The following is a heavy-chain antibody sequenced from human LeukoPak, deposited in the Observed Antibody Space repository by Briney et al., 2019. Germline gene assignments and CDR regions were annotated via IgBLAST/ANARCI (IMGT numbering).Heavy chain of an antibody. CDR1: GFTFDDYA. D-gene: IGHD3-10*01. J-gene: IGHJ4*02. CDR2: ISWNSGSI. V-gene: IGHV3-9*03. CDR3: AKDIATMVRGAVDY. Sequence: QPGGSLRLSRAASGFTFDDYAMHWVRQAPGKGLEWVSGISWNSGSIGYADSVKGRFTISRDNAKNSLYLQMNSLRAEDMALYYCAKDIATMVRGAVDYWGQGTLVTVSS.